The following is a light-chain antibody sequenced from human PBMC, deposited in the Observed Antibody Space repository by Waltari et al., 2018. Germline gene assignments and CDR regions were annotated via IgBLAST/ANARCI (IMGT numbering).Light chain of an antibody. Sequence: QTALTQPASVSGSPGQSITISCAGTSSDVGDYNYVSWYQQYPGEAPKLIIYDVSHRPSGVSNRFSCSKSGNTASLTISGLQAEDEADYYCSSYISDDTLDVFGTGTKVTVL. V-gene: IGLV2-14*03. CDR1: SSDVGDYNY. CDR3: SSYISDDTLDV. CDR2: DVS. J-gene: IGLJ1*01.